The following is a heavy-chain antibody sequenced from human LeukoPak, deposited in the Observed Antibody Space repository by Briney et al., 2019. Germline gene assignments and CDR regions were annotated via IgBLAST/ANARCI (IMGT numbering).Heavy chain of an antibody. CDR2: INHSGST. Sequence: SETLSLTCAVYGGSFSGYYWSWIRQPPGKGLEWIGEINHSGSTNYNPSLKSRVTISVDTSKNQFSLKLSSVTAADTAVYYCARGQSDIVVVVAARNFDCWGQGTLVTVSS. CDR3: ARGQSDIVVVVAARNFDC. J-gene: IGHJ4*02. D-gene: IGHD2-15*01. V-gene: IGHV4-34*01. CDR1: GGSFSGYY.